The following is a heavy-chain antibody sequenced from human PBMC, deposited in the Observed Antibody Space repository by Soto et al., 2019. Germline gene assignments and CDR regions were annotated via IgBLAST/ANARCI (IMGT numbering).Heavy chain of an antibody. Sequence: QVQLVQSGAEVKKPGSSVKVSCKASGGTFSSYAISWVRQAPGQGLEWMGGIIPIFGPANYAQKFQGRVTIPADKSTSTAYMELSSLRSEDTAVYYCARERIQTGGMDVWGQGTTVTVSS. V-gene: IGHV1-69*06. CDR2: IIPIFGPA. J-gene: IGHJ6*02. D-gene: IGHD5-18*01. CDR1: GGTFSSYA. CDR3: ARERIQTGGMDV.